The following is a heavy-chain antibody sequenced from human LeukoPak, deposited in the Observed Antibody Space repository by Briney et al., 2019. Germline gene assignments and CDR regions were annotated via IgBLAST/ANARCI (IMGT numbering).Heavy chain of an antibody. D-gene: IGHD4-11*01. Sequence: GGSLRLSCAASGFTFSSCAMSWVRQAPGKGLEWVSAINSGGHSTYYADSVKGRFTISRDNSKNTVYLQMNSLRAEDTAVYYCAKDTSTVTPGRFDYWGQGTLVTVSS. V-gene: IGHV3-23*01. CDR3: AKDTSTVTPGRFDY. CDR1: GFTFSSCA. CDR2: INSGGHST. J-gene: IGHJ4*02.